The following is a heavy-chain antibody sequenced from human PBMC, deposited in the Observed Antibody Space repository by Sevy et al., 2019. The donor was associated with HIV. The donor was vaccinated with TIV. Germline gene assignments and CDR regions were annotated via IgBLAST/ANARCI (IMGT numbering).Heavy chain of an antibody. V-gene: IGHV1-3*01. D-gene: IGHD3-22*01. Sequence: ASVKVSCKASGYTFTNHAIHWVRQAPGQRLEWMGWINAGNGNTKYSQRFQGTVTITRDTSGSTANMEVSSLRSEEMAVNYCASEVRENYYDSTDYDTLAIFFDYWGQGTLVTVSS. CDR1: GYTFTNHA. CDR2: INAGNGNT. CDR3: ASEVRENYYDSTDYDTLAIFFDY. J-gene: IGHJ4*02.